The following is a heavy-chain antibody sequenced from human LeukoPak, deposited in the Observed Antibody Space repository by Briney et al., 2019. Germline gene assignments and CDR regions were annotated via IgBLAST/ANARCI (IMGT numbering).Heavy chain of an antibody. J-gene: IGHJ5*02. V-gene: IGHV1-8*01. CDR1: GYTFTSYD. CDR2: MNPNSGNT. Sequence: GASVKVSCKASGYTFTSYDINWVRQATGQGLEWMGWMNPNSGNTGYAQKFQGRVTMTRDTSISTAYMELSRLRSDDTAVYYCARDWRLYFDPWGQGTLVTVSS. CDR3: ARDWRLYFDP. D-gene: IGHD2-15*01.